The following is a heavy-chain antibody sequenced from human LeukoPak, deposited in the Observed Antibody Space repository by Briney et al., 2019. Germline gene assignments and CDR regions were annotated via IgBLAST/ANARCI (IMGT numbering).Heavy chain of an antibody. V-gene: IGHV5-51*01. Sequence: GESLKISCKGSGYSFTSYWIGWVRQMPGKGLEGMGIIYPGDSDTRYSPSFQGQVTISADKSISTAYLQWSSLKASDTAMYYCARHDVLGSLWYGMDVWGQGTTVTVSS. CDR1: GYSFTSYW. D-gene: IGHD3-3*02. CDR3: ARHDVLGSLWYGMDV. CDR2: IYPGDSDT. J-gene: IGHJ6*02.